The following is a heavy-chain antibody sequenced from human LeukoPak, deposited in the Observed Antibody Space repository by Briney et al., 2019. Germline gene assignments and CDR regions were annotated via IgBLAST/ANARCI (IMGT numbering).Heavy chain of an antibody. CDR3: ARDLWQHLVRGRAMDV. J-gene: IGHJ6*03. CDR2: ISAYNGNT. D-gene: IGHD6-13*01. Sequence: ASVKVSCKASGYTFTSYGISWVRQAPGQGLEWMGWISAYNGNTNYAQKLQGRVTTTTDTSTSTAYMELRSLRSDDTAVYYCARDLWQHLVRGRAMDVWGKGTTVTVSS. CDR1: GYTFTSYG. V-gene: IGHV1-18*04.